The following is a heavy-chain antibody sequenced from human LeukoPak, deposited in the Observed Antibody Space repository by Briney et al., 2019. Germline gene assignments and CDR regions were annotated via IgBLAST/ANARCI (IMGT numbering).Heavy chain of an antibody. D-gene: IGHD3-22*01. J-gene: IGHJ4*02. CDR3: ANMRTLTFDYDSSGYRPPTRFDY. Sequence: PGGSLRLSCGASGLTVSSYAMTWVRQAPGKRLEWVSTIIGSAVNTYYADSVKGRFTISRDDSKNTVYLQMNSLRVEDTAIYYCANMRTLTFDYDSSGYRPPTRFDYWGQGTLVTVSS. CDR1: GLTVSSYA. V-gene: IGHV3-23*01. CDR2: IIGSAVNT.